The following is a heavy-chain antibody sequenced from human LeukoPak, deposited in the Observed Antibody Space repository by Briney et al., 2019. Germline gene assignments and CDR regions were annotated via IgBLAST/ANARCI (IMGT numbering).Heavy chain of an antibody. CDR1: GGSISSHY. V-gene: IGHV4-59*11. CDR3: ARWSSIYYVLDS. J-gene: IGHJ4*02. D-gene: IGHD3-22*01. Sequence: SETLSLTSTVSGGSISSHYWTWIRQSPGKGPEWLGYISYSGSTEYNPSLKSRVTVSVDTSKNQFSLKLSSVSAADTAVYYCARWSSIYYVLDSWGQGTLVTVSS. CDR2: ISYSGST.